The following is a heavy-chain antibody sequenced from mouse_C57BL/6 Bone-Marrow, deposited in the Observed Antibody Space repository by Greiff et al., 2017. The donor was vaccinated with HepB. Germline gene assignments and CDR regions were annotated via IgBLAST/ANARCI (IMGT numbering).Heavy chain of an antibody. D-gene: IGHD2-5*01. CDR2: IDPEDGET. J-gene: IGHJ3*01. CDR3: ANSPAYYSNPAWFAY. Sequence: DVQLQESGAELVKPGASVKLSCTASGFNIKDYYMHWVKQRTEQGLEWIGRIDPEDGETKYAPKFQGKATITADTSSNTAYLQLSSLTSEDTAVYYCANSPAYYSNPAWFAYWGQGTLVTVSA. V-gene: IGHV14-2*01. CDR1: GFNIKDYY.